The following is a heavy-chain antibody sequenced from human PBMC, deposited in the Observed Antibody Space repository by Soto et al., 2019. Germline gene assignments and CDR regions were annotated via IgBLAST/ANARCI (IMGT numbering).Heavy chain of an antibody. Sequence: PGGSLRLSCGVSGFTFSTYAMNWVRQAPGKGLEWLSLISGSGTYYADSVKGRFTISRDNSENTLYLQMNSLRAEDTAVYYCAKDQGNTIVGASRGFAHWGHGSLVTVSS. V-gene: IGHV3-23*01. CDR3: AKDQGNTIVGASRGFAH. J-gene: IGHJ4*01. CDR2: ISGSGT. D-gene: IGHD1-26*01. CDR1: GFTFSTYA.